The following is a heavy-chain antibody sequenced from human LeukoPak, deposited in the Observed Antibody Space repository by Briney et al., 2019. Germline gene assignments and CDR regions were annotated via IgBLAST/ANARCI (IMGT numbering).Heavy chain of an antibody. Sequence: GGSLRLSCAASGFTVSSNYMSWVRQAPGKGLEWVSFTYNDGSTYYADSVKGRFTISRDNSKNTLYLQMNSLRGEDTAVYYCARVDFWSGYCIDYWGQGTLVTVSS. D-gene: IGHD3-3*01. CDR3: ARVDFWSGYCIDY. CDR2: TYNDGST. CDR1: GFTVSSNY. V-gene: IGHV3-53*01. J-gene: IGHJ4*02.